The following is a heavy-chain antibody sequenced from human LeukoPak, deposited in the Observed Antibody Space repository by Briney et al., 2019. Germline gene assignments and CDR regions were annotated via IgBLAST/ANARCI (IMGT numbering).Heavy chain of an antibody. J-gene: IGHJ4*02. V-gene: IGHV3-23*01. Sequence: GGSLRLSCAASGFTFSSYWMHWVRQAPGKGLEWVSAISGSGGSTYYADSVKGRFTISRDNSKNTLYLQMNSLRAEDTAVYYCAKDRYYDSSGYYFGMFDYWGQGTLVTVSS. CDR1: GFTFSSYW. D-gene: IGHD3-22*01. CDR2: ISGSGGST. CDR3: AKDRYYDSSGYYFGMFDY.